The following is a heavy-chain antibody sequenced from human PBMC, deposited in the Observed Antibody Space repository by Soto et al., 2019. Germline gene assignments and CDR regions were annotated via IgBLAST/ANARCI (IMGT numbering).Heavy chain of an antibody. Sequence: SVKVSCKASGGTFSSYAISWVRQAPGQGLEWMGGIIPIFGTANYAQKFQGRVTITADESTSTAYMELSSLRSEDTAVYYCARDLGVVVPAASPFDPWGQGTLVTV. D-gene: IGHD2-2*01. CDR1: GGTFSSYA. CDR3: ARDLGVVVPAASPFDP. J-gene: IGHJ5*02. V-gene: IGHV1-69*13. CDR2: IIPIFGTA.